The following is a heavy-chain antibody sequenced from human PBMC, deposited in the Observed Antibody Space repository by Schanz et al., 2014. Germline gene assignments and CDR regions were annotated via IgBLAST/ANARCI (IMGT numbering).Heavy chain of an antibody. Sequence: EAQLVESGGGLVEPGGSLRLSCAVSGFTVSINYMSWVRQAPGKGLEWVSVIYSGGSTYYADSVKGRFTISRDNSKNTLYLQMNSLRAEDTAVYYCARGYSSSMDVWGQGTTVTVSS. D-gene: IGHD6-6*01. CDR1: GFTVSINY. V-gene: IGHV3-66*01. CDR3: ARGYSSSMDV. J-gene: IGHJ6*02. CDR2: IYSGGST.